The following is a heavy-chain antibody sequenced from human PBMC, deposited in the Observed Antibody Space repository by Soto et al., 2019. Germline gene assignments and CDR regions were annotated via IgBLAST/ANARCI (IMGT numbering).Heavy chain of an antibody. CDR3: ARESEDLTSNLDY. J-gene: IGHJ4*02. Sequence: GGSPRLSCAASGFTFTRYSMNWVRQAPGKGLEWVSSISSTTNYIYYGDSMKGRFTISRDNAKNSLYLEMNSLRAEDTAVYYCARESEDLTSNLDYWGQGTLVTVSS. CDR2: ISSTTNYI. CDR1: GFTFTRYS. V-gene: IGHV3-21*06.